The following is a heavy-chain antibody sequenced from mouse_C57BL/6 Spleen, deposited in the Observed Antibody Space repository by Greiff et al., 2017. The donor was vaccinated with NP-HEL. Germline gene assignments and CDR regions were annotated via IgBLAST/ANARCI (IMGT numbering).Heavy chain of an antibody. Sequence: EVKLMESGPGLVKPSQSLSLTCSVTGYSITSGYYWNWIRQFPGNKLEWMCYISYDGSNNYNPSIQNRISITRDTSKNQFFLKLNSVTTEDTATYDCARDGGAYWAWFAYWGQGTLVTVSA. CDR3: ARDGGAYWAWFAY. D-gene: IGHD4-1*01. CDR1: GYSITSGYY. CDR2: ISYDGSN. V-gene: IGHV3-6*01. J-gene: IGHJ3*01.